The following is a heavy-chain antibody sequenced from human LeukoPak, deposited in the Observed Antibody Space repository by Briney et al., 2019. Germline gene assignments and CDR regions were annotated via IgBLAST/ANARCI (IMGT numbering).Heavy chain of an antibody. D-gene: IGHD4-17*01. J-gene: IGHJ4*02. CDR2: ISHDGSNK. Sequence: PGGSLRLSCAAFGFTFSNYGMNWVRQAPGKGLEWVAVISHDGSNKYYADSVKGRFTISRDNSKNTLYLQMNSLRAEDTAVYYCAKDRLPDYGDYVQPVDYWGQGTLVTVSS. V-gene: IGHV3-30*18. CDR3: AKDRLPDYGDYVQPVDY. CDR1: GFTFSNYG.